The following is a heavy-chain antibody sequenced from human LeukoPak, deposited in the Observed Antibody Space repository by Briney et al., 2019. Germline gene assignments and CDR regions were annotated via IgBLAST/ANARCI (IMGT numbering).Heavy chain of an antibody. D-gene: IGHD1-7*01. CDR3: AKAFLFGRLTGTNNWFDP. J-gene: IGHJ5*02. Sequence: PGGSLRLSYAASGFTFSSYAMRWVRQAPGKGLEWLSAVSGSGGSTYYADSVKGRFTISRDNSKNTLYLQMNSLRAEDTAVYYCAKAFLFGRLTGTNNWFDPWGQGTLVTVSS. CDR1: GFTFSSYA. V-gene: IGHV3-23*01. CDR2: VSGSGGST.